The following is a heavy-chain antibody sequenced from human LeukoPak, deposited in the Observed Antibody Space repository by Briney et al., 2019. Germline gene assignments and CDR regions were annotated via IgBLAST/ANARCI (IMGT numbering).Heavy chain of an antibody. D-gene: IGHD2-15*01. V-gene: IGHV3-64*01. CDR3: ARGGYCSGGSCYSRVNYFDY. Sequence: GGSLRLSCAASGFTFSSYAMHWVRQAPGKGLEYVSAISSNGGSTYYANSVKGRFTISRDNSKNTLYLQMGSLRAEDMAVYYCARGGYCSGGSCYSRVNYFDYWGQGTLVTVSS. CDR2: ISSNGGST. CDR1: GFTFSSYA. J-gene: IGHJ4*02.